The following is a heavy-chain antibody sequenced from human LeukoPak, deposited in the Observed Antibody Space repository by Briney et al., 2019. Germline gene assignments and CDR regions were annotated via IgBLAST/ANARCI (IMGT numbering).Heavy chain of an antibody. Sequence: PSETLSLTCTVSGGSISSYYWSWIRQPPGKGLGWIGFIYYSGSTNYNPSLKSRVTISVDTSKNQFSLKLSSVTAADMGVYYCAKSRDGYNNYQFDYWGQGTLVTVSS. CDR1: GGSISSYY. CDR2: IYYSGST. V-gene: IGHV4-59*08. J-gene: IGHJ4*02. D-gene: IGHD5-24*01. CDR3: AKSRDGYNNYQFDY.